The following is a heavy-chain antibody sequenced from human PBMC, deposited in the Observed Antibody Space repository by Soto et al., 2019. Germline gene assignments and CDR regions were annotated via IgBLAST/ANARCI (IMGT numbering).Heavy chain of an antibody. CDR3: ARGAAWTDEALDI. J-gene: IGHJ3*02. D-gene: IGHD6-25*01. CDR1: GFTVSNYG. CDR2: VWKDGNTK. V-gene: IGHV3-33*01. Sequence: QVQLVESGGGVVQPGQSLRLSCAASGFTVSNYGMHWVRQAPGKGLEWVAVVWKDGNTKHYGDSVKGRFTISRDNSKNTLELQMSSLRGEDTAVYYCARGAAWTDEALDIWGQGTMVTVSS.